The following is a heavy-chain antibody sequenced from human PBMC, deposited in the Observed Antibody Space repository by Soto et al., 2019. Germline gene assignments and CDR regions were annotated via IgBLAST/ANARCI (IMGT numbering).Heavy chain of an antibody. CDR3: AKGRGYNDNSGYFDY. J-gene: IGHJ4*02. V-gene: IGHV3-23*01. D-gene: IGHD1-1*01. Sequence: HPGGSLRLSCAASGFTFSSYAMSWVRQAPGKGLEWVSAISGSGGSTYYADSVRGRFTISRDNSKNTLYLQMNSLRAEDTAVYYCAKGRGYNDNSGYFDYWGQGTLVTVSS. CDR1: GFTFSSYA. CDR2: ISGSGGST.